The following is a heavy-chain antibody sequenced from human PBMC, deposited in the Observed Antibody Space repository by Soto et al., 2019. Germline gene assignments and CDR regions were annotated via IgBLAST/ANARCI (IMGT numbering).Heavy chain of an antibody. CDR2: ISYDGSNK. CDR3: AKDRAYSSSWYVESDYYYYGMDV. V-gene: IGHV3-30-3*01. J-gene: IGHJ6*02. D-gene: IGHD6-13*01. CDR1: GFTFSSYA. Sequence: GSLRLSCAASGFTFSSYAMHWVRQAPGKGLEWVAVISYDGSNKYYADSVKGRFTISRDNSKNTLYLQMNSLRAEDTAVYYCAKDRAYSSSWYVESDYYYYGMDVWGQGTTVTVSS.